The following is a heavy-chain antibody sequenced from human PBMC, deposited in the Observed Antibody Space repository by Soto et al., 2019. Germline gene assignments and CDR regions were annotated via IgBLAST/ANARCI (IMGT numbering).Heavy chain of an antibody. CDR3: ARARTNYYGRAYFDY. J-gene: IGHJ4*02. V-gene: IGHV4-31*03. D-gene: IGHD3-22*01. Sequence: PSETLSLTCTVSGASINSGGYYWSWIRQPPGKGLEWIGSMYYSGSTYYNPSLKSRIAISIDRSENQFSLKLSSVTAADTAVYYCARARTNYYGRAYFDYWGQGTLVTVSS. CDR2: MYYSGST. CDR1: GASINSGGYY.